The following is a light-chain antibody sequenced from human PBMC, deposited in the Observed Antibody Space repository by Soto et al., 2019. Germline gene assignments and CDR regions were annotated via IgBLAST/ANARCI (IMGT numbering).Light chain of an antibody. V-gene: IGKV1-39*01. Sequence: DIQITQSPSALSAYVRDRGNITCPSSQSVNTYLHWYQQKAGQAPKLLIYAASNLQSGVPSRFSGRGSGTDFTLTVDSLQPEDFATYHCQQGYSNPWKFGQGTKV. CDR3: QQGYSNPWK. CDR1: QSVNTY. CDR2: AAS. J-gene: IGKJ1*01.